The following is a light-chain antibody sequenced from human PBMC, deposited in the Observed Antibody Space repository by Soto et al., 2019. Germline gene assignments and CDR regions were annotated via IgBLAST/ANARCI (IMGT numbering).Light chain of an antibody. Sequence: EIVLTQSPFTLSLSPGERATLSCRASQSISRSYLAWDRPKPGQAPRLLSYGASSRATGIPDRVSGSGSGTDFTRTISRLEPADFAVEECQQYGSSPITFGQGTRLEIK. CDR2: GAS. J-gene: IGKJ5*01. V-gene: IGKV3-20*01. CDR1: QSISRSY. CDR3: QQYGSSPIT.